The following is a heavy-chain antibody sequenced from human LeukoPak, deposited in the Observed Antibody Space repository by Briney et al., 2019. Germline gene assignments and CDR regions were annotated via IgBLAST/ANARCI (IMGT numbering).Heavy chain of an antibody. J-gene: IGHJ6*02. V-gene: IGHV3-30*18. D-gene: IGHD1-1*01. CDR1: GFTFSSYE. CDR2: ISNDGSEK. CDR3: AKRTVAGYYYYGLDV. Sequence: PGRSLRLSCAASGFTFSSYEMHWVRQAPGKGLEWVASISNDGSEKYYTDSVKGRFTISRDNSKNTLYLHMSSLRAEDRAVYYCAKRTVAGYYYYGLDVWGQGTTVTVSS.